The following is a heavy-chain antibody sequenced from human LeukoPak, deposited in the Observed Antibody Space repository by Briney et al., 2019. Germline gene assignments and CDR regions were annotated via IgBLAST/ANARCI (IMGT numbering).Heavy chain of an antibody. Sequence: PSQTLSLTCGVSGGSITSTNWLIWVRQPPPQGLEWIGEISLTGRTNYNPSLIGRVIMSLDESRNQLSLTLTSVTAADTAMYYCTRESGPYCPFGYWGQGTLVVVPS. J-gene: IGHJ4*02. CDR2: ISLTGRT. V-gene: IGHV4-4*02. CDR1: GGSITSTNW. D-gene: IGHD1-26*01. CDR3: TRESGPYCPFGY.